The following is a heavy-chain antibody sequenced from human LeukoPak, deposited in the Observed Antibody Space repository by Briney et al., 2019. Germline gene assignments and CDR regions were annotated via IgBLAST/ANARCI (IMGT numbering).Heavy chain of an antibody. D-gene: IGHD2-15*01. CDR3: ARDSRRVVGSEFYY. CDR1: GGTFSSYA. Sequence: GSSVKVSCKASGGTFSSYAISWVRQAPGQGLEWMGGIIPIFGTANYAQKFQGRVTMTRDTSTSTVYMELSSLRSEDTAVYYCARDSRRVVGSEFYYWGQGTLVTVSS. CDR2: IIPIFGTA. J-gene: IGHJ4*02. V-gene: IGHV1-69*05.